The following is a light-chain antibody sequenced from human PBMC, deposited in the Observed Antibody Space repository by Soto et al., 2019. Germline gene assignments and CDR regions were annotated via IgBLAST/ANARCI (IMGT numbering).Light chain of an antibody. J-gene: IGKJ4*01. CDR1: QSVDVY. V-gene: IGKV3-11*01. CDR3: QQRKIWPPLT. Sequence: EVVLTQSQATLSLSPGERATLSCRTSQSVDVYVAWYQQKPGQAPRLLIYDASNRATGIPARFSGSGYGTDFTLTISNLEPDEFALYYCQQRKIWPPLTFGGGTRVDIK. CDR2: DAS.